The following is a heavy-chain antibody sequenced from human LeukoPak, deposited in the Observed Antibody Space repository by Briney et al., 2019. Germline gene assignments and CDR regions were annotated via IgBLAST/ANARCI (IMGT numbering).Heavy chain of an antibody. V-gene: IGHV3-23*01. CDR1: GFIFNNYG. CDR2: ISNDGGGT. J-gene: IGHJ5*02. CDR3: AKGRSAYFADL. Sequence: GGSLRLSCAASGFIFNNYGLIWVRQAPGKGLEWVSAISNDGGGTNYADFVKGRFTISRDNSKKTLFLQMNSLRAEDTALYYCAKGRSAYFADLWGQGTLVTVSS. D-gene: IGHD2/OR15-2a*01.